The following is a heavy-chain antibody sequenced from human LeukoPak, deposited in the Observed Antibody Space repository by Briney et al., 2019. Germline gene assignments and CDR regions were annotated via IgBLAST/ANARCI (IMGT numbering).Heavy chain of an antibody. CDR3: ARDYGDYPLDY. CDR2: ISSSSSYI. Sequence: PGGSLRLSCAASGFTFSSYSMNWVRQAPGKGLEWVSSISSSSSYIYYADSVKGRFTTSRDNSKNTLYLQMNSLRAEDTAVYYCARDYGDYPLDYWGQGTLVTVSS. CDR1: GFTFSSYS. V-gene: IGHV3-21*01. D-gene: IGHD4-17*01. J-gene: IGHJ4*02.